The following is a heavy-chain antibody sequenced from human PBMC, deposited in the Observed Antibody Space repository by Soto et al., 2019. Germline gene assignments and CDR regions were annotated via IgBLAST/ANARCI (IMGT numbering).Heavy chain of an antibody. Sequence: GGSLRLSCAASGFTFSSYAMSWLRQAPGKGLEWVSAISGSGGSTYYADSVKGRFTISRDNSKNTLYLQMNSLRAEDTAVYYCAKPRYVYIWGSYRHEYFQHWGQGTLVTVSS. J-gene: IGHJ1*01. CDR1: GFTFSSYA. CDR2: ISGSGGST. V-gene: IGHV3-23*01. D-gene: IGHD3-16*02. CDR3: AKPRYVYIWGSYRHEYFQH.